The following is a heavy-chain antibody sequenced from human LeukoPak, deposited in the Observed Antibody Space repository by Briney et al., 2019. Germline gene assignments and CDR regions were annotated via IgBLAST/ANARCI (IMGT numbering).Heavy chain of an antibody. CDR2: IIPIFGTA. D-gene: IGHD3-22*01. V-gene: IGHV1-69*13. Sequence: GASVKVSCKASGYTFSNYAINWVRQAPGQGLEWMGGIIPIFGTANYAQKFQGRVTITADESTSTAYMELSSLRSEDTAVYYCATGRVDYYDSSGYCPSFDYWGQGTLVTVSS. J-gene: IGHJ4*02. CDR3: ATGRVDYYDSSGYCPSFDY. CDR1: GYTFSNYA.